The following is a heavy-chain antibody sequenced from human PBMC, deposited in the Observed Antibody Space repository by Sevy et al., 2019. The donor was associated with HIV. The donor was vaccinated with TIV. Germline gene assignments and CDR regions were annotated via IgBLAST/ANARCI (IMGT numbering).Heavy chain of an antibody. Sequence: ASVKVSCKASGGTFSSYAISWVRQAPGQGLEWMGGIIPIFGTANYAQKFQGRVTITPDESTSPAYMELSSLRSEDTAVYYCARETGYSSGWYSGWGQGTLVTVSS. CDR2: IIPIFGTA. D-gene: IGHD6-19*01. CDR3: ARETGYSSGWYSG. J-gene: IGHJ4*02. CDR1: GGTFSSYA. V-gene: IGHV1-69*13.